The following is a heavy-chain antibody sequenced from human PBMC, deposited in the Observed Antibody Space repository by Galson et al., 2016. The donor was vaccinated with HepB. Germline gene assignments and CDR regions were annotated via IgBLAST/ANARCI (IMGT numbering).Heavy chain of an antibody. Sequence: SLRLSCAASGFTFSNAWMSWVRQAPGKGLEWVGRIKSKTDGGTTDYAVPMKGRFTISRDDSKNTLYLQMNSLKTEDTAVYYCRCYYDSSGYPDYYYGMDVWGQGTTVTVSS. D-gene: IGHD3-22*01. CDR2: IKSKTDGGTT. CDR3: RCYYDSSGYPDYYYGMDV. J-gene: IGHJ6*02. CDR1: GFTFSNAW. V-gene: IGHV3-15*01.